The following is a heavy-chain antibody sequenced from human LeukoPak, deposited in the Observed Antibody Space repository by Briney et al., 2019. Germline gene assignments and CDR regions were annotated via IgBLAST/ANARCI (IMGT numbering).Heavy chain of an antibody. CDR1: GFTFSNYW. CDR3: ARGSNWGSRSYFDY. CDR2: INSDGINT. D-gene: IGHD7-27*01. Sequence: GGSLRLSCAASGFTFSNYWMHWVRQAPGKGLVWVSRINSDGINTSYADSVKGRFTISRDNAKNTLNLQMNSLRAEDTAVYYCARGSNWGSRSYFDYWGQGTLVTVSS. V-gene: IGHV3-74*01. J-gene: IGHJ4*02.